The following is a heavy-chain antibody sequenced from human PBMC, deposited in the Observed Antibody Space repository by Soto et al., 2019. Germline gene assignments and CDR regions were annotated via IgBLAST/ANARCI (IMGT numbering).Heavy chain of an antibody. Sequence: SETLSLTCTVSGGSISSYYWSWIRQPPGKGLEWIGYIYHSGSTNYNPSLKSRVTISVDTSKNQFSLKLSSVTAADTAVYYCARSRYSGSYVDYWGQGTLVTVSS. D-gene: IGHD1-26*01. J-gene: IGHJ4*02. V-gene: IGHV4-59*01. CDR3: ARSRYSGSYVDY. CDR2: IYHSGST. CDR1: GGSISSYY.